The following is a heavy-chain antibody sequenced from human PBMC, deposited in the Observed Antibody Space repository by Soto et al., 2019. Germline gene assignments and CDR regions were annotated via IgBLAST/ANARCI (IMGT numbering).Heavy chain of an antibody. V-gene: IGHV1-18*01. CDR2: ISAYNGNT. D-gene: IGHD6-13*01. Sequence: QVQLVQSGAEVKKPGASVKVSCKASGYTFTSYGISWVRQAPGQGLEWMGWISAYNGNTNYAQKLQGRVTMTTDTSASTAYMELRSLRSADTAVYYCARDLPQELVQSDFDYWGQGTLVTVSS. CDR1: GYTFTSYG. J-gene: IGHJ4*02. CDR3: ARDLPQELVQSDFDY.